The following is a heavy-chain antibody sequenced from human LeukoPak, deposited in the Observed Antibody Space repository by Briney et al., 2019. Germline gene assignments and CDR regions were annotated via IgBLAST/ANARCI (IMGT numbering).Heavy chain of an antibody. D-gene: IGHD3-10*01. Sequence: PGGSLRLSCAASGFTFSSYWMHWVRHAPGKGLVWVSRINSDGSSTSYADSVKGRFTISRDNAKNTLYLQMNSLRAEDTAVYYCAREGTITMVRGAHDYWGQGTLVTVSS. CDR2: INSDGSST. CDR1: GFTFSSYW. CDR3: AREGTITMVRGAHDY. V-gene: IGHV3-74*01. J-gene: IGHJ4*02.